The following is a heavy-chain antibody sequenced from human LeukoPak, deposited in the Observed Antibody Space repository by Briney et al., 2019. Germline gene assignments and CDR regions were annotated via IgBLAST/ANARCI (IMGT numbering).Heavy chain of an antibody. V-gene: IGHV4-39*01. CDR3: ARLPVAGNFDY. CDR1: GGSISSSNHY. J-gene: IGHJ4*02. Sequence: SETLSLTCTVSGGSISSSNHYWGWIRQPPGKGLEWIGTIYYSGTPYYNSSLKTRITVSVDTSQNQFYLRLTSATAADTAVYYCARLPVAGNFDYWGQGTLVTVSS. D-gene: IGHD6-19*01. CDR2: IYYSGTP.